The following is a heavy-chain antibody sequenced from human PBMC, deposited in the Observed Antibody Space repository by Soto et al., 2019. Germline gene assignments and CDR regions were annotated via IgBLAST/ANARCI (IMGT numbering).Heavy chain of an antibody. CDR2: ISAYNGNT. Sequence: QVQLVQSGAEVRKPGASVKVSCKASGYTFTSYGISWVRQAPGQGLEWMGWISAYNGNTNYAQKLQVRFTMTTDTSTSTAYMELRSLRSDDTAVYYCARDGRRPKSIAWYGMDVWGQGTTVTVSS. CDR3: ARDGRRPKSIAWYGMDV. CDR1: GYTFTSYG. D-gene: IGHD2-21*01. J-gene: IGHJ6*02. V-gene: IGHV1-18*04.